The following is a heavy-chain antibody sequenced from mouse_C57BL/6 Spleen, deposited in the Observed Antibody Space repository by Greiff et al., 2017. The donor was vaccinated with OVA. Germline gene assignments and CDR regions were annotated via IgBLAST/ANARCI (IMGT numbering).Heavy chain of an antibody. CDR2: IWWGDDK. D-gene: IGHD1-1*01. Sequence: QVTLKVSGPGILQPSQTLSLTCSFSGFSLSTFGLGVGWLRQPSGQGLEWLAPIWWGDDKNYTPDLKRRLTISKDTSKNQVFLKIANVDTADTATYYCARKEKGTTVAFDYWGQGTTLTVSA. CDR3: ARKEKGTTVAFDY. J-gene: IGHJ2*01. CDR1: GFSLSTFGLG. V-gene: IGHV8-8*01.